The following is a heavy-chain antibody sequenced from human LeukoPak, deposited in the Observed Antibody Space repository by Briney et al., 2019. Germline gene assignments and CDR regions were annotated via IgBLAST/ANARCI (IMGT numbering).Heavy chain of an antibody. CDR3: AREDLVVVPAACHFMDV. J-gene: IGHJ6*03. Sequence: GSLRLSCATSGFTFSSSAMTWVRQAPGKGLEWVANIKEDGDEKNYVDSVKGRFTISRDNAKNSLYLQLNSLRPEDTGVYFCAREDLVVVPAACHFMDVWGKGTTVIVSS. CDR1: GFTFSSSA. D-gene: IGHD2-2*01. V-gene: IGHV3-7*01. CDR2: IKEDGDEK.